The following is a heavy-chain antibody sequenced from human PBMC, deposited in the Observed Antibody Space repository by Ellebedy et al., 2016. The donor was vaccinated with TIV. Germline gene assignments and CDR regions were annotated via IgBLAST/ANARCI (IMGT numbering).Heavy chain of an antibody. CDR3: ARGNSGF. CDR1: GFSVSDDY. Sequence: GESLKISXAVSGFSVSDDYMTWVRQAPGKGLEWVSVIYGGGSTYYPGSLKGRFTMSRDNSKNTVYLQMNSLRVEDTAVYYCARGNSGFWGQGTLVTVSS. V-gene: IGHV3-53*01. CDR2: IYGGGST. D-gene: IGHD4-23*01. J-gene: IGHJ4*02.